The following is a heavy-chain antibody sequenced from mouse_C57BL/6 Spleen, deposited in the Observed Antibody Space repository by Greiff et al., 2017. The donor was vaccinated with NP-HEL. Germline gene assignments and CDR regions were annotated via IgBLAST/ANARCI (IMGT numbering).Heavy chain of an antibody. J-gene: IGHJ2*01. CDR3: TREGIYYGYNYFDY. CDR2: ISSGGDYI. Sequence: EVQRVESGEGLVKPGGSLKLSCAASGFTFSSYAMSWVRQTPEKRLEWVAYISSGGDYIYYADTVKGRFTISRDNARNTLYLQMSSLKSEDTAMYYCTREGIYYGYNYFDYWGQGTTLTVSS. CDR1: GFTFSSYA. D-gene: IGHD2-2*01. V-gene: IGHV5-9-1*02.